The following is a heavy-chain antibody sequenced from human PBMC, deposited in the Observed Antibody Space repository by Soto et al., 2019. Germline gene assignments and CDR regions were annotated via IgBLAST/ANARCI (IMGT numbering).Heavy chain of an antibody. Sequence: LRLSCAASGFTTSSNAMYWVRQAPGKGLEWVSGISERGDTTHYADSVKGRFTISRDTSKNTLYLQLNTLRADDTAAYYCAKDKPGTTSFDYWGQGTMVTVSS. V-gene: IGHV3-23*01. CDR1: GFTTSSNA. D-gene: IGHD1-1*01. J-gene: IGHJ4*02. CDR2: ISERGDTT. CDR3: AKDKPGTTSFDY.